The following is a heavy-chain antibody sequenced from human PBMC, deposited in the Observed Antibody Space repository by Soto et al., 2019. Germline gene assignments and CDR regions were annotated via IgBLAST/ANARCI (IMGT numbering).Heavy chain of an antibody. Sequence: QVQVVESGGGVGQPGRSLRLSCAASGFTFSIYAMHWVRQAPGKGLEWLASISHDGNNRYYAGSVRGRFTISRDNSRNKLYLQMNSLGRADTAVYYCVLRGTETVAFDNWGQGTMVTVSS. CDR1: GFTFSIYA. D-gene: IGHD1-7*01. V-gene: IGHV3-30-3*01. J-gene: IGHJ3*02. CDR3: VLRGTETVAFDN. CDR2: ISHDGNNR.